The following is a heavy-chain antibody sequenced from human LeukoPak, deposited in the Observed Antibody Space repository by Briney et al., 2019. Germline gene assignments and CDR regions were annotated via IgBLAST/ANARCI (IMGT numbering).Heavy chain of an antibody. CDR3: ARGHNSNWDHCFDN. V-gene: IGHV3-7*01. J-gene: IGHJ4*02. CDR2: IKQDGSEK. Sequence: GGSLRLSCAASGFTFSSHWMNWVRQAPGKGLEWVANIKQDGSEKHYVDSANGRFTISRDNARNSLYLQVNNLRAEDTAIYYCARGHNSNWDHCFDNWGQGTLVTVSS. D-gene: IGHD6-13*01. CDR1: GFTFSSHW.